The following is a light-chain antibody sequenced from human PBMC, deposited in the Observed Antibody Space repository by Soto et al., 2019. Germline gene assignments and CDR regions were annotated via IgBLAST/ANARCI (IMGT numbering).Light chain of an antibody. J-gene: IGKJ3*01. V-gene: IGKV1-39*01. CDR3: QKYSSVPV. Sequence: DIQMTQSPSSLSASIGDRVTITCRASQSITIYLNWYQQKPGKAPKLLIYAASSLQSGVPSRFSGSGSGTDFTLTINGLQPEDVATYSCQKYSSVPVFGPGTKVEIK. CDR2: AAS. CDR1: QSITIY.